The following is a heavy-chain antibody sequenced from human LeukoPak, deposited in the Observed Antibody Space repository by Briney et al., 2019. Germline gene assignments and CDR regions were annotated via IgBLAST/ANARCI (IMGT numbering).Heavy chain of an antibody. CDR1: GGSISSYY. Sequence: SETLSLTCTVSGGSISSYYWSWIRQPAGKGLEWIGRIYGSGSTDYNPSLKSRVTMSIDTSKNQFSLNLISVTAADTAVYYCARDSRMYYYDSSGYWDYWGQGTLVTVSS. D-gene: IGHD3-22*01. CDR3: ARDSRMYYYDSSGYWDY. V-gene: IGHV4-4*07. J-gene: IGHJ4*02. CDR2: IYGSGST.